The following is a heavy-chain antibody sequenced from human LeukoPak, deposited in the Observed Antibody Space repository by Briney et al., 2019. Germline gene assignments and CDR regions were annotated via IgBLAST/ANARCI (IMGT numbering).Heavy chain of an antibody. V-gene: IGHV4-34*01. CDR3: ARGTGALWYYDSSGYSLDY. J-gene: IGHJ4*02. CDR2: INHSGST. D-gene: IGHD3-22*01. CDR1: GGSFSGYY. Sequence: SETLSLTCAVYGGSFSGYYWSWIRRPPGKGLEWIGEINHSGSTNYNPSLKSRVTISVDTSKNQFSLKLSSVTAADTAVYYCARGTGALWYYDSSGYSLDYWGQGTLVTVSS.